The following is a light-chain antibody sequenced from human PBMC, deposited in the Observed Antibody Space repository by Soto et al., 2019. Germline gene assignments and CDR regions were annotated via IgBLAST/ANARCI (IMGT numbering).Light chain of an antibody. V-gene: IGLV3-25*03. J-gene: IGLJ2*01. Sequence: SYELTQQPSVSVSPGQTARITCSGDALPRQLVYWYQQRPGQAPVLVIFKDTERPSGIPERFSGSSSGTTVTLTISGVQAEDEADYYCQSADSSGTYSVVFGGGTKLTVL. CDR1: ALPRQL. CDR3: QSADSSGTYSVV. CDR2: KDT.